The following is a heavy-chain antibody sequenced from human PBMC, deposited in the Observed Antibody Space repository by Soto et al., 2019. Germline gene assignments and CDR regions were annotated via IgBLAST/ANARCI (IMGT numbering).Heavy chain of an antibody. Sequence: EVQLLESGGGLVQPGGSLRLPCAASGFTFSSYAMSWVRQAPGKGLEWVSAISGSGGSTYYADSVKGRFTISRDNSKNTLYLQMNSLRAEDTAVYYCAKSPTYYYGSGSYGHTYFDYWGQGTLVTVSS. J-gene: IGHJ4*02. CDR2: ISGSGGST. CDR3: AKSPTYYYGSGSYGHTYFDY. D-gene: IGHD3-10*01. CDR1: GFTFSSYA. V-gene: IGHV3-23*01.